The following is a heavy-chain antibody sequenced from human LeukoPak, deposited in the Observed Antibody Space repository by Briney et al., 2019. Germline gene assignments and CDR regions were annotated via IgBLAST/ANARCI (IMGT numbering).Heavy chain of an antibody. D-gene: IGHD6-19*01. J-gene: IGHJ4*02. Sequence: PGGSLRLSCAASGFTFSSYAMHWVRQAPGKGLEWVAVISYDESNKYYADSVKGRFTISRDNSKNTLYLQMNSLRAEDTAVYYCAREAGRSSGWYGYWGQGTLVTVSS. CDR3: AREAGRSSGWYGY. V-gene: IGHV3-30-3*01. CDR1: GFTFSSYA. CDR2: ISYDESNK.